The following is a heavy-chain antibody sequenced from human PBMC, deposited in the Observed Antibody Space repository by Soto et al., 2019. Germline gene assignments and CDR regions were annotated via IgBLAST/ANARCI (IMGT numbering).Heavy chain of an antibody. D-gene: IGHD3-22*01. V-gene: IGHV4-31*03. CDR3: ARGLDYYDSSGYYLAY. J-gene: IGHJ4*02. CDR2: IYYSGST. Sequence: SETLSLTCTVSGGSISSGGYYWSWIRQHPGKGLEWIGYIYYSGSTYYNPSLKSRVTISVDTSKNQFSLKLSPVTAADTAVYYCARGLDYYDSSGYYLAYWGQGTLVTVSS. CDR1: GGSISSGGYY.